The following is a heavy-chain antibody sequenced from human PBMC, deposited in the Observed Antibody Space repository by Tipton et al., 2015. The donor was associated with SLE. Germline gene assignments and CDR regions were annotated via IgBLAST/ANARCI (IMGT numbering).Heavy chain of an antibody. Sequence: TLSLTCTVSGGSISSYYWSWIRQPPGKGLEWIGYIYYSGSTNYNPSLKSRVTISVDMSKNQFSLKLTSVTAADTAVYYCAGGSGSGWLDYWGQGTLVTVSS. CDR2: IYYSGST. CDR3: AGGSGSGWLDY. V-gene: IGHV4-59*12. J-gene: IGHJ4*02. CDR1: GGSISSYY. D-gene: IGHD6-19*01.